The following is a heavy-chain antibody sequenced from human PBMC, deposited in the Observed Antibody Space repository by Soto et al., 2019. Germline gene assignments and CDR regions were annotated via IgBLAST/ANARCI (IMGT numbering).Heavy chain of an antibody. J-gene: IGHJ3*02. V-gene: IGHV4-61*01. CDR3: AGEGSLGAAFYI. D-gene: IGHD2-15*01. CDR1: GGSVSRGSYY. Sequence: QVQLQESGPGLVKPSETLSLTCTVSGGSVSRGSYYWSWIRQPPGKGLEWIGYIYYSGSTNYNPSLKSRVIISVDTSKNQCSLKLSSVTAADTAVYYCAGEGSLGAAFYIWGQGTMVTVSS. CDR2: IYYSGST.